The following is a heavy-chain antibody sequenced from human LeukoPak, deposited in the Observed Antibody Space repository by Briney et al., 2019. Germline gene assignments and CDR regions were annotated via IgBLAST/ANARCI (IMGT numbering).Heavy chain of an antibody. Sequence: GGCLRLSCVASGLTFSNYNMHWVRQAPGKGLERVVVIWHDGNYKYYVDSVKGRFTISRDNSKNTVYLQMNSLGAEDTAVYLCARDSDYYDSSAYSFRGGLHYDFWGRGTLVTVSS. CDR3: ARDSDYYDSSAYSFRGGLHYDF. CDR1: GLTFSNYN. J-gene: IGHJ4*02. V-gene: IGHV3-33*01. D-gene: IGHD3-22*01. CDR2: IWHDGNYK.